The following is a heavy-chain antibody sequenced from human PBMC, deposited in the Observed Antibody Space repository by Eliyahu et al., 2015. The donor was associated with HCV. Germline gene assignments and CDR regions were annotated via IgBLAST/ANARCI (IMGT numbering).Heavy chain of an antibody. CDR1: GGSISDHY. V-gene: IGHV4-59*11. Sequence: QVRLQESGPGLVKPSDTLSLTCTVSGGSISDHYWNWIRQPPGKPLEWIGYVYYRGTTNYNSSLKGRVTISVDTSNNQFSLSLTSVTAADTAVYYCARDPRTLGGAFDYWGQGALVTVSS. CDR3: ARDPRTLGGAFDY. J-gene: IGHJ4*02. D-gene: IGHD3-16*01. CDR2: VYYRGTT.